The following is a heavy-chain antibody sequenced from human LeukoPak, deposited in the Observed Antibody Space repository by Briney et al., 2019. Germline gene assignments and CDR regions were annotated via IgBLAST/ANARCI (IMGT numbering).Heavy chain of an antibody. CDR2: IIPIFGTA. V-gene: IGHV1-69*13. CDR3: ARLTYYYGSGSYYYFDY. J-gene: IGHJ4*02. D-gene: IGHD3-10*01. CDR1: GYTFTSYA. Sequence: ASVKVSCKASGYTFTSYAISWVRQAPGQGLEWMGGIIPIFGTANYAQKFQGRVTITADESTSTAYMELSSLRSEDTAVYYCARLTYYYGSGSYYYFDYWGQGTLVTVSS.